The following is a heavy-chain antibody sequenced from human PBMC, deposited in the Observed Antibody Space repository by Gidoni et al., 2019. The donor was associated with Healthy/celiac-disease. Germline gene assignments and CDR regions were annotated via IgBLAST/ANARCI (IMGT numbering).Heavy chain of an antibody. V-gene: IGHV4-34*01. CDR3: AIRAQLRGVDY. CDR1: GGSFSGYY. J-gene: IGHJ4*02. CDR2: INHSGST. Sequence: QVQLQQWGAGLLKPSETLSLTCAVQGGSFSGYYWSWIGQPPGKGLEWIGEINHSGSTNYNPSLKSRVTISVDTSKNQFSLKLSSVTAADTAVYYCAIRAQLRGVDYWGQGTLVTVSS. D-gene: IGHD3-10*01.